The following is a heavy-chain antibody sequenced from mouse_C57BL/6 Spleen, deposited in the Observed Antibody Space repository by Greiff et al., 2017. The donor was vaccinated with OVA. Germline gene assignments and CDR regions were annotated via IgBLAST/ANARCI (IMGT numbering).Heavy chain of an antibody. Sequence: QVQLQQSGAELVMPGASVKLSCKASGYTFTSYWMHWVKQRPGQGLEWIGEIDPSDSYTNYNQKFKGKSTMTVDKSSSTAYMKLSSLTSEDSAVYYCARSDYGSSPYYFDYWGQGTTLTVSS. CDR2: IDPSDSYT. CDR1: GYTFTSYW. J-gene: IGHJ2*01. V-gene: IGHV1-69*01. CDR3: ARSDYGSSPYYFDY. D-gene: IGHD1-1*01.